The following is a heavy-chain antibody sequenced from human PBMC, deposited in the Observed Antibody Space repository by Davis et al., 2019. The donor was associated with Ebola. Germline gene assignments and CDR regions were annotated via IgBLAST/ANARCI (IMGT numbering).Heavy chain of an antibody. V-gene: IGHV5-51*01. CDR2: IYPGDSDT. CDR1: GYSFATHW. Sequence: GESLKISCKGSGYSFATHWIGRVRQLPGQALEWMGIIYPGDSDTRYSPSFQGQVTISADKSTSTAYLQWTSLTASDTATYYCARQGNSGYNTGSVAWGQGTLVTVSS. CDR3: ARQGNSGYNTGSVA. D-gene: IGHD3-3*01. J-gene: IGHJ5*02.